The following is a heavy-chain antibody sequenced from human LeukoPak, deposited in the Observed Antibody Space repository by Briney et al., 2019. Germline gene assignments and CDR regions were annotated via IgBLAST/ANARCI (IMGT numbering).Heavy chain of an antibody. J-gene: IGHJ4*02. CDR1: GGTFSSYA. V-gene: IGHV1-69*05. CDR3: ARAYSNVGLGFDY. Sequence: SVKVSCKASGGTFSSYAISWVRQAPGQGLEWMGGIITIFGTANYAQKFQGRVTTTTDESTSTAYMELSSLRSEDTAVYYCARAYSNVGLGFDYWGQGTLVTVSS. D-gene: IGHD4-11*01. CDR2: IITIFGTA.